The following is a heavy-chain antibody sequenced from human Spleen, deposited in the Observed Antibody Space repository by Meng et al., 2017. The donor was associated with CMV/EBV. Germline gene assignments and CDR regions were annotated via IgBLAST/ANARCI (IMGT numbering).Heavy chain of an antibody. Sequence: CAVYGGSFSGYYWSWIRQAPGKGLEWIGEINHSGSTDYNPSLKSRVTISVDTSKNQFSLKLNSVTAADTAVYYCARGCGGDCYDFDYWGQVTLVTVSS. CDR3: ARGCGGDCYDFDY. D-gene: IGHD2-21*01. CDR1: GGSFSGYY. J-gene: IGHJ4*02. CDR2: INHSGST. V-gene: IGHV4-34*01.